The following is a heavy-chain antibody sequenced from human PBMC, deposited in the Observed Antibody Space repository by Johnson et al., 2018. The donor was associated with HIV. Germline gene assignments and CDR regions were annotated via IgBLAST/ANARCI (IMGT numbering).Heavy chain of an antibody. D-gene: IGHD3-10*01. CDR2: VYSGGTT. J-gene: IGHJ3*01. Sequence: VQLVESGGGVVQPGRSLRLSCAASGFTVSSNYMSWVRQAPGKGLESVSVVYSGGTTHYADSVKGRSTISRDNSKNTLYLQMNSLRAEDTAVYYCARSMRGAFDGWGQGTMVTVSS. V-gene: IGHV3-66*01. CDR1: GFTVSSNY. CDR3: ARSMRGAFDG.